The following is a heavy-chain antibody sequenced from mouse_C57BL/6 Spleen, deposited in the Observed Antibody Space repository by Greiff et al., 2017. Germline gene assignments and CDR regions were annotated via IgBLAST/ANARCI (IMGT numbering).Heavy chain of an antibody. CDR2: IYPGDGDT. CDR1: GYAFSSSW. D-gene: IGHD3-2*01. Sequence: VQLVESGPELVKPGASVKISCKASGYAFSSSWMNWVKQRPGKGLEWIGRIYPGDGDTNYNGKFKGKATLTADKSSSTAYMQLSSLTSEDSAVYFCARDRRGYAMDYWGQGTSVTVSS. J-gene: IGHJ4*01. V-gene: IGHV1-82*01. CDR3: ARDRRGYAMDY.